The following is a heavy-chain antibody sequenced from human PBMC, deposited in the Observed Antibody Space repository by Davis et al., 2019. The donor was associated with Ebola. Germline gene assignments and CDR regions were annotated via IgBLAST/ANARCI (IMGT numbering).Heavy chain of an antibody. V-gene: IGHV3-30*04. D-gene: IGHD5-18*01. CDR2: ISYDGSNK. CDR1: GFTFSSYA. CDR3: ARDRIGGYSYGSGYYYYGMDV. J-gene: IGHJ6*04. Sequence: GESLKISCAASGFTFSSYAMHWVRQAPGKGLEWVAVISYDGSNKYYADSVKGRFTISRDNSKNTLYLQMNSLRAEDTAVYYCARDRIGGYSYGSGYYYYGMDVWGKGTTVTVSS.